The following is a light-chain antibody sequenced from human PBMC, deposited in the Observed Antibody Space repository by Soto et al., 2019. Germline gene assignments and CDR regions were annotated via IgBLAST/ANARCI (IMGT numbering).Light chain of an antibody. CDR2: GAS. CDR3: QQYGSSGT. Sequence: ERVMTHYPATLYVSPVEKATLPCRASQTVGSNLAWYQQKPGQAPRLLIYGASNRATGIPDRFSGSGSGTDFTLTISRLEPEDFAVYYCQQYGSSGTFGQGTKVDIK. CDR1: QTVGSN. J-gene: IGKJ1*01. V-gene: IGKV3-20*01.